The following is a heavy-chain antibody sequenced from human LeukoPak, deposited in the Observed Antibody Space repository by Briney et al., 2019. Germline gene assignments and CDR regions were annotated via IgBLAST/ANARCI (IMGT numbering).Heavy chain of an antibody. CDR3: ARAEAYCGGDCYGGIDY. CDR2: IYYSGTT. Sequence: SETLSLTCTVSGGSISNYYWSWIRQPPGKGLEWIGYIYYSGTTNYNPSLKSRVTISVDTSKNQFSLKLSSVTAADTAVYYCARAEAYCGGDCYGGIDYWGQGTLVTVSS. CDR1: GGSISNYY. D-gene: IGHD2-21*02. V-gene: IGHV4-59*01. J-gene: IGHJ4*02.